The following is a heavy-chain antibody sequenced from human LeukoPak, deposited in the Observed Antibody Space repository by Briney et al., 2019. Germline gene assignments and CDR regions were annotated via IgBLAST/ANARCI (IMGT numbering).Heavy chain of an antibody. CDR3: TRPRHDARFIAM. V-gene: IGHV3-74*01. CDR2: VNIDGSDT. CDR1: VFSFTNYY. Sequence: GGSLRLSCAASVFSFTNYYMHWGRQAPGKGLVWVSRVNIDGSDTIYADSVKGRFTISRDNAKNTLYLQMNSLRAEDTAVYYCTRPRHDARFIAMWSQGTMVTVSS. J-gene: IGHJ3*02. D-gene: IGHD1-1*01.